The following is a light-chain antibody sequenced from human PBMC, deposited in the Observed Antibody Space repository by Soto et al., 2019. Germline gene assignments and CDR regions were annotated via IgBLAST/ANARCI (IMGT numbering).Light chain of an antibody. CDR1: QSISIY. Sequence: DIQMTQSPSSLSASVGDRVTITCRASQSISIYLNWYQQKPGKAPKLLMYAASSLQSGVPSRFSGSGSGTDFTLTIDSLQPEDSATYYCQQTYTTPSTTFGQGTRLEIQ. CDR3: QQTYTTPSTT. J-gene: IGKJ5*01. V-gene: IGKV1-39*01. CDR2: AAS.